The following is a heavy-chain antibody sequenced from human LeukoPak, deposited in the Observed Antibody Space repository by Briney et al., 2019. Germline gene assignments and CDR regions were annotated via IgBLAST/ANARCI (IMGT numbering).Heavy chain of an antibody. V-gene: IGHV4-38-2*02. Sequence: SETLSLTCTVSGYSISSGYYWGWIRQPPGKGLEWIGSIYHSGSTYYNPSLKSRVTISVDTSKNQFSLKLGSVTAADTAVYYCAREGGYCSSTSCYISGSPFDYWGQGTLVTVSS. CDR2: IYHSGST. J-gene: IGHJ4*02. CDR1: GYSISSGYY. CDR3: AREGGYCSSTSCYISGSPFDY. D-gene: IGHD2-2*02.